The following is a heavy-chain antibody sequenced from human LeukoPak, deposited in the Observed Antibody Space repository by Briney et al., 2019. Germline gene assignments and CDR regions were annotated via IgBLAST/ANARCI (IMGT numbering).Heavy chain of an antibody. CDR3: ARSSGWYPLGY. D-gene: IGHD6-19*01. CDR1: GGSFSGYY. J-gene: IGHJ4*02. CDR2: INHSGST. Sequence: SETLSLTCAVYGGSFSGYYWSWIRQPPGKGLEWIGEINHSGSTNYNPSLKSRVTISVATSKNQFSLKLSSVTAADTAVYYCARSSGWYPLGYWGQGTLVTVSS. V-gene: IGHV4-34*01.